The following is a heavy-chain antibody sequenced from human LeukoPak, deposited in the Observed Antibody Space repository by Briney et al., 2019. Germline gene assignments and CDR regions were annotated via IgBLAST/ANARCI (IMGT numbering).Heavy chain of an antibody. V-gene: IGHV3-23*01. CDR3: AKESRSLPYYYFDY. D-gene: IGHD2-21*01. CDR2: ISGSGGST. J-gene: IGHJ4*02. Sequence: PGGSLRLSCAVSGFTFSDYYMSWIRQAPGKGLEWVSIISGSGGSTYYADSVKGRFTISRDNTQNTLYLQMNSLSAEDTAVYYCAKESRSLPYYYFDYWGQGTLVTVSS. CDR1: GFTFSDYY.